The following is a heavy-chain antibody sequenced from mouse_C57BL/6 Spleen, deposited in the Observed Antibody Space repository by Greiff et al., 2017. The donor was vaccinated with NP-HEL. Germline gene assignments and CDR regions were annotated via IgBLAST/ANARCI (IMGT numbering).Heavy chain of an antibody. V-gene: IGHV1-42*01. CDR1: GYSFTGYY. Sequence: EVQLQQSGPELVKPGASVKISCKASGYSFTGYYMNWVKQSPEKSLEWIGEINPSTGGTTYNQKFKAKATLTVDKSSSTAYMQLKSLTSEDSAVYYCARRTTVVAIRDYFDYWGQGTTLTVSS. CDR2: INPSTGGT. D-gene: IGHD1-1*01. CDR3: ARRTTVVAIRDYFDY. J-gene: IGHJ2*01.